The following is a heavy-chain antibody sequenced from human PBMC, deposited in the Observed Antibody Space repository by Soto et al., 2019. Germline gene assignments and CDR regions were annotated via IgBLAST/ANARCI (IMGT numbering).Heavy chain of an antibody. CDR2: ISYDGSNK. V-gene: IGHV3-30-3*01. Sequence: QVQLVESGGGVVQPGRSLRLSCAASGFTFSSYAMHWVRQAPGKGLEWVAVISYDGSNKYYADSVKGRFTISGDNSKNTLYLQMNSLRAEDTAVYYCARGSSYRGGRDAFDIWGQGTMVTVSS. CDR3: ARGSSYRGGRDAFDI. CDR1: GFTFSSYA. J-gene: IGHJ3*02. D-gene: IGHD3-16*02.